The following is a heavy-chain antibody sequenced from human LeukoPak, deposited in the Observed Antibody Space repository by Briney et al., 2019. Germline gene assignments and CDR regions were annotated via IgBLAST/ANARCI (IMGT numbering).Heavy chain of an antibody. J-gene: IGHJ1*01. CDR1: GFTIRSNY. Sequence: GGSLRLSCAASGFTIRSNYMSWVRQAPGKGLEWVSVIYSGESTYYAESVKGRFTTYRDNSKNTLYLQMNSLRPEDTAVYYCAREGYFYDTSGSVQHWGQGTLVTVSS. CDR2: IYSGEST. D-gene: IGHD3-22*01. CDR3: AREGYFYDTSGSVQH. V-gene: IGHV3-66*02.